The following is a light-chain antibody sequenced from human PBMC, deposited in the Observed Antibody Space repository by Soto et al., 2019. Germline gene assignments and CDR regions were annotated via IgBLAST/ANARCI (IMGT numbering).Light chain of an antibody. CDR1: SSDIGAYNY. CDR2: EVS. CDR3: TSYTGSSNV. J-gene: IGLJ1*01. Sequence: QSVLTQPASVSGSPGQSITISCTGTSSDIGAYNYVSWYQQHPGRAPKLMVYEVSDRPSGVSNRFSGSKSGNSASLIISGLQAEDEADYYCTSYTGSSNVFGTGTKVTVL. V-gene: IGLV2-14*01.